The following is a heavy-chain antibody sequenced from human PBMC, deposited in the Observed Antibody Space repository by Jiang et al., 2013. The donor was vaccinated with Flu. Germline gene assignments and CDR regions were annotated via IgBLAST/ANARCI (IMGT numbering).Heavy chain of an antibody. Sequence: GLVKPSETLSLTCTVSGGSISSYYWSWIRQPPGKGLEWIGYIYYSGSTNYNPSLKSRVTISVDTSKNQFSLKLSSVTAADTAVYYCARAVSNYVGFDYWGQGTLVTVSS. V-gene: IGHV4-59*01. CDR3: ARAVSNYVGFDY. CDR1: GGSISSYY. J-gene: IGHJ4*02. D-gene: IGHD4-11*01. CDR2: IYYSGST.